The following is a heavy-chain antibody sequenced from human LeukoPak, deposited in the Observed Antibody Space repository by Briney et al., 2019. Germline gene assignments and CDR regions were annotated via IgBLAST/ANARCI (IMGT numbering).Heavy chain of an antibody. J-gene: IGHJ4*02. Sequence: TLSLTCTVSGGSVSSADYYWSWIRQPPGKALEWLALIDWDDDKYYSTSLKTRLTISKDTSKNQVVLTMTNMDPVDTATYYCARTYYYDSSGYPVFDYWGQGTLVTVSS. CDR2: IDWDDDK. V-gene: IGHV2-70*18. CDR1: GGSVSSADYY. D-gene: IGHD3-22*01. CDR3: ARTYYYDSSGYPVFDY.